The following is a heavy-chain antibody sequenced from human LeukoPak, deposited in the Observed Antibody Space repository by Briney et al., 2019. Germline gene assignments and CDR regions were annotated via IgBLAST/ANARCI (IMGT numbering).Heavy chain of an antibody. Sequence: SETLSLTCTVSGGSISSYYWSWIRQPPGKGLEWIGYIYYSGSTYYNPSLRSRVTISVDTSKNQFSLKLSSVTAADTAVYYCARNFCTGGSCYINDDWGQGILVTVSS. CDR3: ARNFCTGGSCYINDD. CDR1: GGSISSYY. CDR2: IYYSGST. V-gene: IGHV4-59*01. J-gene: IGHJ4*02. D-gene: IGHD2-15*01.